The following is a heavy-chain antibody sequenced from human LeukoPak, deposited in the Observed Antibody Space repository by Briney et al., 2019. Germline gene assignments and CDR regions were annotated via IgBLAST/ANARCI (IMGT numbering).Heavy chain of an antibody. D-gene: IGHD4-23*01. V-gene: IGHV3-74*01. Sequence: GGSLRLSRAASGFTFSSYWMHWVRQAPGKGLVWVSRITSDGSTTTYADSVKGRFTLSRDNARNTLYLQMNSLRAEDTAVYYCARDSGGNSDHWGQGTLVTVSS. J-gene: IGHJ4*02. CDR2: ITSDGSTT. CDR1: GFTFSSYW. CDR3: ARDSGGNSDH.